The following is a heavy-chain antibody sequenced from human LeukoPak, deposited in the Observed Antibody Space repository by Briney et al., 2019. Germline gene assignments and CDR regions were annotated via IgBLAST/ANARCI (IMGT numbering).Heavy chain of an antibody. J-gene: IGHJ4*02. CDR2: IYYSGST. V-gene: IGHV4-30-4*08. CDR1: GGSISSGDYY. CDR3: ARDPRATVTPIDY. Sequence: PPQTLSLTCTVSGGSISSGDYYWSWIRQPPGKGLEWIGYIYYSGSTYYNPSLKSRVTMSVDTSKNQFSLKLSSVTAADTAVYYCARDPRATVTPIDYWGQGTLVTVSS. D-gene: IGHD4-17*01.